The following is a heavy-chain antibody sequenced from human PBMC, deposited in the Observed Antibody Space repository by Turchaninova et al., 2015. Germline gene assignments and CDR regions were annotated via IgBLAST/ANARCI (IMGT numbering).Heavy chain of an antibody. CDR1: GFTFSSYA. CDR3: AKFDGKFCSSTSCFFDS. V-gene: IGHV3-23*01. D-gene: IGHD2-2*01. Sequence: GGSLRLSCEASGFTFSSYAVTWVRKAPGKGLEWVSGLSGSGVSTYYADSVKGRFTISRDNSKNTLYLQMNNLRAEDTAIYYCAKFDGKFCSSTSCFFDSWGRGTPVTVSS. CDR2: LSGSGVST. J-gene: IGHJ4*02.